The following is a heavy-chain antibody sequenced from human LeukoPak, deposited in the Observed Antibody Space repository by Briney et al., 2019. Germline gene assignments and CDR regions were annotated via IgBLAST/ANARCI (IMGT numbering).Heavy chain of an antibody. CDR1: GNTFTSYD. J-gene: IGHJ5*02. CDR2: MNPDSGNT. Sequence: ASVKVSCKASGNTFTSYDINWVRQATGQGLEWMGWMNPDSGNTGYAQKFQGRVTMTRNTSISTAYMELSSLRSEDTAVYYCARGPYCRSMSCPYWFDPWRQGTLVTVSS. D-gene: IGHD2-2*01. V-gene: IGHV1-8*01. CDR3: ARGPYCRSMSCPYWFDP.